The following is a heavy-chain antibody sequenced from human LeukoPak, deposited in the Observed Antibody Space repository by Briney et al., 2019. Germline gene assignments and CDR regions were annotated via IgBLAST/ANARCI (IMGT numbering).Heavy chain of an antibody. V-gene: IGHV3-30-3*01. CDR2: ISNDESNK. Sequence: GGSLRLSCAASGLTFSSYAMHWVRQAPGKGLEWVAVISNDESNKYYADSVKGRLTISGDNSKNTLYLQMNSLRAEDTAVYYFTRDGFYGSRPLDFWGQETMVIVSS. J-gene: IGHJ3*01. D-gene: IGHD3-10*01. CDR3: TRDGFYGSRPLDF. CDR1: GLTFSSYA.